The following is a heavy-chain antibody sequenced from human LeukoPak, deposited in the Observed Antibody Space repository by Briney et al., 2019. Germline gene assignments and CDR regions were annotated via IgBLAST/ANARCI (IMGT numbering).Heavy chain of an antibody. Sequence: PSETLSLTCTVSGGSISSYYWSWIRQPPGKGLEWIGYIYYSGSTNYNPSLKSRVTISVDTSKNQFSLKLSSVSAADTAVYYCARDRPGGSSLDYWGQGTLVTVSS. D-gene: IGHD6-13*01. V-gene: IGHV4-59*01. CDR1: GGSISSYY. J-gene: IGHJ4*02. CDR2: IYYSGST. CDR3: ARDRPGGSSLDY.